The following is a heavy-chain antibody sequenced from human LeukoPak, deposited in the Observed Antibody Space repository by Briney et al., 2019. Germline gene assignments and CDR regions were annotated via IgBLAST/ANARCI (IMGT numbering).Heavy chain of an antibody. V-gene: IGHV4-38-2*01. J-gene: IGHJ5*02. CDR2: IYHSGST. CDR1: GYSISSGYC. CDR3: ARLLPDIVVVPAAIRSVYWFDP. Sequence: SETLSLTCAVSGYSISSGYCCGWIRQPPGKGLEWIGSIYHSGSTYYNPSLKSRVTISVDTSKNQFSLKLSSVTAADTAVYYCARLLPDIVVVPAAIRSVYWFDPWGQGTLVTVSS. D-gene: IGHD2-2*02.